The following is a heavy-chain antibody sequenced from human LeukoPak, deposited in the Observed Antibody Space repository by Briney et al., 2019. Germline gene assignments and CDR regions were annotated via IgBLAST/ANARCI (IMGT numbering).Heavy chain of an antibody. J-gene: IGHJ4*02. CDR1: GFTFSSYG. V-gene: IGHV3-30*18. CDR2: ISYDGSNK. D-gene: IGHD3-10*01. Sequence: TGGSLRLSCAASGFTFSSYGMHWVRQAPGKGLEWVAVISYDGSNKYYADSVKGRFTISRDNSKNTLYLQMNSLRAEDTAVYYCAKDQSGRMVRGVSDYWGQGTLVTVSS. CDR3: AKDQSGRMVRGVSDY.